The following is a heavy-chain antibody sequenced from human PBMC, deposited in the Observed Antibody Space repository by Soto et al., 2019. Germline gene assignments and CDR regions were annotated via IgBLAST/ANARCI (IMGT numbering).Heavy chain of an antibody. CDR2: INAGNGNR. Sequence: ASVKVSCKASGYTFTSYAMHWVRQAPGQRLEWMGWINAGNGNRKYSQKFQGRVTITRDTSASTAYMELSSLRSEDTAVYYCARENHPIPRIAAAGTIDPWGQGTPVTVSS. V-gene: IGHV1-3*01. D-gene: IGHD6-13*01. CDR1: GYTFTSYA. CDR3: ARENHPIPRIAAAGTIDP. J-gene: IGHJ5*02.